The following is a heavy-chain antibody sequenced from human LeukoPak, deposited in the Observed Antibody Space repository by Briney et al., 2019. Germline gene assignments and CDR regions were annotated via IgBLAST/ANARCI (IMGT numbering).Heavy chain of an antibody. D-gene: IGHD6-19*01. CDR1: GGSISSSSYY. CDR3: ARDSPPSVAWGYFDL. J-gene: IGHJ2*01. V-gene: IGHV4-39*07. Sequence: SETLSLTCTVSGGSISSSSYYWGWIRQPPGKGLEWIGSIYYSGSTYYNPSLKSRVTISVGTSKNQFSLKLSSVTAADTAVYYCARDSPPSVAWGYFDLWGRGTLVTVSS. CDR2: IYYSGST.